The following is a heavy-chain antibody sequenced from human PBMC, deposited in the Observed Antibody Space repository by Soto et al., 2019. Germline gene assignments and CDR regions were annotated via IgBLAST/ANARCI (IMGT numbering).Heavy chain of an antibody. D-gene: IGHD6-13*01. V-gene: IGHV3-21*01. CDR3: TRDASRDSSARGWFDP. J-gene: IGHJ5*02. CDR1: AFSFRSFT. CDR2: ISSNSAHI. Sequence: GGSLRLSCAASAFSFRSFTMNCVRQAAGKGLEWVSTISSNSAHIYYTDALRGRFSISRDNAKNSLDLQMNSLRAEDTAVYYCTRDASRDSSARGWFDPWGPGTLVTVSS.